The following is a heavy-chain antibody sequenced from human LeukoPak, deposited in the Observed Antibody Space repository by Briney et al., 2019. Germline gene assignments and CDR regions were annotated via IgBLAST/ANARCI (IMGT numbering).Heavy chain of an antibody. D-gene: IGHD3-3*01. CDR2: FDPEDGET. V-gene: IGHV1-24*01. Sequence: ASVKVSCKVSGYTLTELSMHWVRQAPRKGLEWMGGFDPEDGETIYAQKFQGRVTMTEDTSTDTAYMELSSLRSEDTAVYYCATVSPYTRYYDFWSGSLNWFDPWGQGILVTVSS. CDR3: ATVSPYTRYYDFWSGSLNWFDP. CDR1: GYTLTELS. J-gene: IGHJ5*02.